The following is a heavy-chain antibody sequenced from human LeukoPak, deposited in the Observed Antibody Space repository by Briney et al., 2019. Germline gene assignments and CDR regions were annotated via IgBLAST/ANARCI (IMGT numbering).Heavy chain of an antibody. CDR2: ISSSSSYT. Sequence: NPGGSLRLSCAASGFTFTSYSMSWVRQAPGKGLEWVSYISSSSSYTNYADSVKGRFTISRDNAKNSLYLQMNSLRAEDTAVYYCARASIVGATSPLGYWGQGTLVTVSS. CDR3: ARASIVGATSPLGY. D-gene: IGHD1-26*01. V-gene: IGHV3-11*06. J-gene: IGHJ4*02. CDR1: GFTFTSYS.